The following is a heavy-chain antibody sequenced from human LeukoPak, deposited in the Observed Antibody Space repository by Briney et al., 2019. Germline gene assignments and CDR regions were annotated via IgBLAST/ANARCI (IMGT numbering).Heavy chain of an antibody. CDR1: GVTFSSYW. CDR3: AKDGTVLHAFDI. Sequence: GGSLRLSCAASGVTFSSYWMSWVRQAPRKGLEWVANIKQDGTEKYYVDSVKGRFTISRDNAKNSLYLQMNSLRAEDTAVDYCAKDGTVLHAFDIWGQGTMVTVSS. D-gene: IGHD3-10*01. CDR2: IKQDGTEK. J-gene: IGHJ3*02. V-gene: IGHV3-7*01.